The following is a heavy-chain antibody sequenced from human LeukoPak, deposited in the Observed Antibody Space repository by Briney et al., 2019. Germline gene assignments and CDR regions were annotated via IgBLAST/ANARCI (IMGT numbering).Heavy chain of an antibody. CDR1: GGSISSSSYF. CDR3: ARGGSYDSSGYYSDY. J-gene: IGHJ4*02. D-gene: IGHD3-22*01. Sequence: SETLSLTCTVSGGSISSSSYFWGWIRQPPGKGLECIGNIYYSGGTSYNPSLKSRVTISVDTSKNQFSLKLSSVTAADTAVYYCARGGSYDSSGYYSDYWGQGTLVTVSS. V-gene: IGHV4-39*01. CDR2: IYYSGGT.